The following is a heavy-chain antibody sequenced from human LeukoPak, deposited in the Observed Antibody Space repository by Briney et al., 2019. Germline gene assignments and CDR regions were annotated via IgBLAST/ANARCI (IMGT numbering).Heavy chain of an antibody. J-gene: IGHJ4*02. CDR1: GFTFSKYG. V-gene: IGHV3-30*02. Sequence: PGGSLRLSCEASGFTFSKYGMHWVRQAPGKGLEWVAFMRYDGTNEYYADSVKGRFTISRDNSNDTLYLLMHSLRAADTAVYYCTTYYDTSGFVYWGQGTLVTVSS. D-gene: IGHD3-22*01. CDR3: TTYYDTSGFVY. CDR2: MRYDGTNE.